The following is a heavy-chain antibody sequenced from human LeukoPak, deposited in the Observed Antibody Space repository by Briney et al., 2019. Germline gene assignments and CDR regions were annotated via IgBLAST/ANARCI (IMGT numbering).Heavy chain of an antibody. CDR3: ARGSGYYYGDFDY. V-gene: IGHV4-39*07. CDR1: GGSISSSSYY. CDR2: IYYTGST. D-gene: IGHD3-22*01. J-gene: IGHJ4*02. Sequence: SETLSLTCTVSGGSISSSSYYWGWIRQPPGKGLEWIGSIYYTGSTYYNPSLKSRVTISVDTSKNQFSLKLSSVTAADTAVYYCARGSGYYYGDFDYWGQGTLVTVSS.